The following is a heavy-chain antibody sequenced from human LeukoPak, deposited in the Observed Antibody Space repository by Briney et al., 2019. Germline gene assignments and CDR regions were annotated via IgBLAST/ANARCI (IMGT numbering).Heavy chain of an antibody. CDR1: GFTFSSYW. J-gene: IGHJ6*03. D-gene: IGHD3-10*01. CDR3: ARDGLWFGDLGYYYMDV. V-gene: IGHV3-7*01. CDR2: IKQDGSEK. Sequence: GGSLRLSCAASGFTFSSYWMSWVRQAPGKGLEWVANIKQDGSEKYYVDSVKGRFTISRDNAKNSLYLQMNSLRAEDTAVYYCARDGLWFGDLGYYYMDVWGKGTTVTISS.